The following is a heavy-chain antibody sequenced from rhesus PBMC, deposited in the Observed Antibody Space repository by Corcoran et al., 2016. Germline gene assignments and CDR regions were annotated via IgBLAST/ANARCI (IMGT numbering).Heavy chain of an antibody. CDR2: IYGSSGST. J-gene: IGHJ5-1*01. V-gene: IGHV4-147*01. Sequence: QVQLQESGPGLVKPSETLSLTCAVSGYSISSNYWSWIRQPPGKGLDWIGYIYGSSGSTYYNPSLKSRVTISTDTSKNQFSLKLSSVTAADTAVYYCARVYGSSYNRFDVWGPGVLVTVSS. CDR3: ARVYGSSYNRFDV. D-gene: IGHD4-29*01. CDR1: GYSISSNY.